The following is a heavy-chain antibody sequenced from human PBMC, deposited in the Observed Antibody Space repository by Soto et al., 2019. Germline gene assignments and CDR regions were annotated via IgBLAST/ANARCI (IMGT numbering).Heavy chain of an antibody. CDR2: ISAYNGNT. CDR1: GYTFTSYG. Sequence: ASVKVSCKASGYTFTSYGISWVRQAPGQGLEWMGWISAYNGNTNYAQKLQGRVTMTTDTSTSTAYMELRSLRSDDTAVYYCARDPNDYGDYPNWFDPWGQGTLLTVSS. CDR3: ARDPNDYGDYPNWFDP. D-gene: IGHD4-17*01. V-gene: IGHV1-18*01. J-gene: IGHJ5*02.